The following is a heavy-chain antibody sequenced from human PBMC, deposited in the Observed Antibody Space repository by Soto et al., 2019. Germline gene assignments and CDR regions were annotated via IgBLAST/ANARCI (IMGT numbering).Heavy chain of an antibody. CDR2: IIPIFGTA. CDR3: ARPRAVAVYDYYGMDV. J-gene: IGHJ6*02. Sequence: QVQLVQSGAEVKKPGSSVKVSCKASGGTFSSYAISWVRQAPGQGLEWMGGIIPIFGTANYAQKSQGRVTITADESTSTAYMELSSLRSEDTAVYYCARPRAVAVYDYYGMDVWGQGTTVTVSS. CDR1: GGTFSSYA. D-gene: IGHD6-19*01. V-gene: IGHV1-69*12.